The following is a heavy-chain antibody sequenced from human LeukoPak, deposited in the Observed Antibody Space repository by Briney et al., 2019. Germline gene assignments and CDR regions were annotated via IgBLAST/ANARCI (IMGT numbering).Heavy chain of an antibody. Sequence: GASVKVSCKASGYTFTSYYMHWVRQAPGQGLEWMGIINPSGGSTSYAQKFQGRVTMTRDTSTSTVYMELSSLRSEDTAVYYCARGGGYYDYVWGSYRHNWFDPWGQGTLVTVSS. CDR3: ARGGGYYDYVWGSYRHNWFDP. CDR2: INPSGGST. D-gene: IGHD3-16*02. J-gene: IGHJ5*02. CDR1: GYTFTSYY. V-gene: IGHV1-46*01.